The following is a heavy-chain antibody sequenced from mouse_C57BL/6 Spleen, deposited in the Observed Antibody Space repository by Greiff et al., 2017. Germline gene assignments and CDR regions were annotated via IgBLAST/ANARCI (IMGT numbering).Heavy chain of an antibody. CDR1: GYTFTSYW. Sequence: QVQLQQPGAELVRPGSSVKLSCKASGYTFTSYWMHWVKQRPIQGLEWIGNIDPSDSETHYNQKFKDKATLTVDNSSSTAYMQLSSLTSEDSAVYYCERGEGGDYERAWFAYWGQGTLVTVSA. CDR3: ERGEGGDYERAWFAY. CDR2: IDPSDSET. V-gene: IGHV1-52*01. D-gene: IGHD2-4*01. J-gene: IGHJ3*01.